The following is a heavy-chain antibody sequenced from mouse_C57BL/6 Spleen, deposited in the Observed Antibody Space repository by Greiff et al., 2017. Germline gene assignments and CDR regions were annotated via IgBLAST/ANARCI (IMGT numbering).Heavy chain of an antibody. Sequence: EVQVVESGGDLVKPGGSLKLSCAASGFTFSSYGMSWVRQTPDKRLEWVATISSGGSYTYYPDSVKGRFTISGDKSKNTLYLQMSRLKSEDTAMYYCARDGITTVVGFDYWGQGTTLTVSS. CDR2: ISSGGSYT. V-gene: IGHV5-6*01. J-gene: IGHJ2*01. CDR3: ARDGITTVVGFDY. CDR1: GFTFSSYG. D-gene: IGHD1-1*01.